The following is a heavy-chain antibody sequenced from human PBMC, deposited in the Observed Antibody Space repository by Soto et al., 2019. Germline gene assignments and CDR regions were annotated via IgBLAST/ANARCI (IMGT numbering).Heavy chain of an antibody. Sequence: QVQLVESGGGLVKPGGSLRLSCAASGFTFSDYYMSWIRQAPGKGLEWVSYISSSGSTIYYADSVKGRFTISRDNAKKSLYLQMNSLRAEDTAVYYCARDGEEATVVTLGYYYYGMDVWGQGTTVTVSS. CDR2: ISSSGSTI. V-gene: IGHV3-11*01. J-gene: IGHJ6*02. CDR3: ARDGEEATVVTLGYYYYGMDV. D-gene: IGHD4-17*01. CDR1: GFTFSDYY.